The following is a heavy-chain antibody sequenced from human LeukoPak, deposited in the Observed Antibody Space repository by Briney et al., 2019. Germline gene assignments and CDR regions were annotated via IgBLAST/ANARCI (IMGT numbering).Heavy chain of an antibody. V-gene: IGHV4-4*07. D-gene: IGHD6-13*01. Sequence: PSETLSLTCTVSGGSISSYYWSWIRQPAGKGLEWIGRIYTSGSTNYNPSLKSRVTMSVDTSKNQFSLKLSSVTAADTAVYYCARHLTAAAAGTFDIWGQGTMVTVPS. J-gene: IGHJ3*02. CDR2: IYTSGST. CDR1: GGSISSYY. CDR3: ARHLTAAAAGTFDI.